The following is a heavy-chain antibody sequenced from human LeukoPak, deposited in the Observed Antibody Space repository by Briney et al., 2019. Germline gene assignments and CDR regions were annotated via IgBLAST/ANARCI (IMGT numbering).Heavy chain of an antibody. D-gene: IGHD6-13*01. J-gene: IGHJ5*02. CDR1: GFTFSSYS. V-gene: IGHV3-48*04. CDR3: ARDSTSSWYWIDP. Sequence: GGSLRLSRAASGFTFSSYSMNWVRQAPGKGLEWVSYISSSSISIYYADSVKGRFTIPRDNAKNSLFLQMNSLRAEDTAVYYCARDSTSSWYWIDPWGQGTLVTVSS. CDR2: ISSSSISI.